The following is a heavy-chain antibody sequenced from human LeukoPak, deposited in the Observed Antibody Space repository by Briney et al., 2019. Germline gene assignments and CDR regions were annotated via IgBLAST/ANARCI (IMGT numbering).Heavy chain of an antibody. CDR2: IYYSGST. D-gene: IGHD2/OR15-2a*01. V-gene: IGHV4-39*01. CDR1: GGSISSSSYY. Sequence: PSETLSLTCTVSGGSISSSSYYWGWIRQPPGKGLEWIGSIYYSGSTYYNPSLKSRVTISVDTSKNQFSLKLSSVTAADTAVYYCARTIEVTTFLFDYWGQGTLVTVSS. J-gene: IGHJ4*02. CDR3: ARTIEVTTFLFDY.